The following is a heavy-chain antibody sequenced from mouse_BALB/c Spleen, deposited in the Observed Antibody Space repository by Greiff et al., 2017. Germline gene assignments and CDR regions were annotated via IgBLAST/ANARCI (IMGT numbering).Heavy chain of an antibody. CDR2: IYPGNVNT. V-gene: IGHV1S56*01. Sequence: QVHVKQSGPELVKPGASVRISCKASGYTFTSYYIHWVKQRPGQGLEWIGWIYPGNVNTKYNEKFKGKATLTADKSSSTAYMQLSSLTSEDSAVYFCARNWDGDAMDYWGQGTSVTVSS. CDR1: GYTFTSYY. D-gene: IGHD4-1*01. J-gene: IGHJ4*01. CDR3: ARNWDGDAMDY.